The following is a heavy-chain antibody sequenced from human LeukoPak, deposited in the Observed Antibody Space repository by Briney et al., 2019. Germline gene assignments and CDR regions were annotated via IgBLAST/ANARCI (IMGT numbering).Heavy chain of an antibody. CDR3: ARGWRLNPVH. V-gene: IGHV4-34*04. Sequence: KASETLSLTCAVYSGSFSGFYWSWVRQSPEKGLEWIGEINHEGTTNHNPSLKSRATILVDTSKNQFSLKLSSVTAADTAIYYCARGWRLNPVHWGPGTLVTVSS. CDR1: SGSFSGFY. CDR2: INHEGTT. J-gene: IGHJ4*02. D-gene: IGHD2-8*01.